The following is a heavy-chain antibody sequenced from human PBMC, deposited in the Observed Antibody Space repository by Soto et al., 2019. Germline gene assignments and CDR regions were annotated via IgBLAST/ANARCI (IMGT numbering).Heavy chain of an antibody. CDR3: AKTITTAGTSSPTGGRRGRGAFIDN. CDR1: GFTFSVFG. CDR2: ISNTGSSA. V-gene: IGHV3-30*18. J-gene: IGHJ4*02. Sequence: GGSLRLSCAASGFTFSVFGMHWVRQAPGKGLEWVAVISNTGSSAHYADSVRGRFTISRDNGENTLSLLMTSLRPEDTAVYYCAKTITTAGTSSPTGGRRGRGAFIDNWGQGTLVTVSS. D-gene: IGHD1-7*01.